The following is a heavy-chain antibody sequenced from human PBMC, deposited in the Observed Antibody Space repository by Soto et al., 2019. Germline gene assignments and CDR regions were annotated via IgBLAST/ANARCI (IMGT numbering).Heavy chain of an antibody. Sequence: ASVKVSCKASGYTFTSYDINWVRQATGQGLEWMGWMNPNSGNTGYAQKFEGRVTMTRNTSISTAYMELSSLRSEDTAVYYCATLGYCSGGSCYNTDPFDYCGQGTLVTVSS. D-gene: IGHD2-15*01. CDR1: GYTFTSYD. J-gene: IGHJ4*02. CDR3: ATLGYCSGGSCYNTDPFDY. CDR2: MNPNSGNT. V-gene: IGHV1-8*01.